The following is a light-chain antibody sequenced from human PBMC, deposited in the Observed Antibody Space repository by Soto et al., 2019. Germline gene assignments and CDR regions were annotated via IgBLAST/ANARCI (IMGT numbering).Light chain of an antibody. CDR2: GAS. CDR1: QSVSSN. Sequence: EIVMTQSPATLSVSPGERATLSCRASQSVSSNLAWYQQKPGQAPRLLIYGASTRATGIPDRFSGSGSGTDVTLTISRLEPEDFAVYFCQQYNNSPEYTFGQGTKLEIK. CDR3: QQYNNSPEYT. V-gene: IGKV3D-15*02. J-gene: IGKJ2*01.